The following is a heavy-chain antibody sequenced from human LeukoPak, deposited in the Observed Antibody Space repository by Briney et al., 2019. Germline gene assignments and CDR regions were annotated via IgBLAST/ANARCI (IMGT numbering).Heavy chain of an antibody. CDR1: LDSTTSNF. V-gene: IGHV4-4*02. D-gene: IGHD1-14*01. CDR3: AREILGGFNPGAY. J-gene: IGHJ4*02. CDR2: IHRSGRP. Sequence: PSETLSLTCTVSLDSTTSNFWSWVRQPPGKGLEWIGEIHRSGRPNYNPSLQSRVTISIDRSRNQIVLELSSVTAADTAVYYCAREILGGFNPGAYWGQGTLVTVSS.